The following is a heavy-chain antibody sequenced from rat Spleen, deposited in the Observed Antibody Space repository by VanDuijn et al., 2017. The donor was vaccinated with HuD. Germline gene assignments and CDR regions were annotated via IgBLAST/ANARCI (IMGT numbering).Heavy chain of an antibody. CDR3: TRAGSTYILGYFGY. CDR1: GLSFSNYD. Sequence: EVQLVESGGGLVQPGRSMKLSCAASGLSFSNYDMAWVRQAPTKGLEWVASISTGGGNTYYRDSVKGRFTISRDTAQNTLYLQMNSPRSEDTATYYCTRAGSTYILGYFGYWGQGVMVTVSS. CDR2: ISTGGGNT. V-gene: IGHV5-25*01. D-gene: IGHD1-2*01. J-gene: IGHJ2*01.